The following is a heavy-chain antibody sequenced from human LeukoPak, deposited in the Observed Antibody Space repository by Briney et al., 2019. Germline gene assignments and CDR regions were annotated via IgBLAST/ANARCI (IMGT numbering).Heavy chain of an antibody. CDR3: ARDPTTVTKGFDI. J-gene: IGHJ3*02. CDR2: ISYSGST. Sequence: SETLSLTCTVSGGSISSHYWTWIRQSPGKGLEWIGYISYSGSTNYNPSLKSRVTLSVDTSKTQFSLKLSSVTAADTAVYYCARDPTTVTKGFDIWGQGTMVTVSS. D-gene: IGHD4-17*01. CDR1: GGSISSHY. V-gene: IGHV4-59*11.